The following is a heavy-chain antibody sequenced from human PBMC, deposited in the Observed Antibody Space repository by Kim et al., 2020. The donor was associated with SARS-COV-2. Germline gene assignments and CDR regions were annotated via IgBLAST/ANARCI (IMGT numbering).Heavy chain of an antibody. Sequence: GGSLRLSCAASGFTFSIYSMHWVRQAPGKGLEWVSSITSISSYIYCAYSVKGRFTISRDNAKNSLYLQMNSLSAEDMAVYYCARDSPDHTLWSGRYYYYGMDVWGQGTTVTVSS. D-gene: IGHD3-3*01. CDR1: GFTFSIYS. V-gene: IGHV3-21*01. J-gene: IGHJ6*02. CDR3: ARDSPDHTLWSGRYYYYGMDV. CDR2: ITSISSYI.